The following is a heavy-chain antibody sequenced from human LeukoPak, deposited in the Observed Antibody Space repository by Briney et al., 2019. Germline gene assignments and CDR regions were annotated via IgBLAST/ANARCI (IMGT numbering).Heavy chain of an antibody. Sequence: PGGSLRLSCAASGFTFSSYGMHWVRQAPGKGLEWVAVIWYDGSNKYYADSVKGRFTISRDNSKNTLYLQMNSLRAEDTAVYYCAKDGGLDIVATMGDYWGQGTLVTVSS. CDR1: GFTFSSYG. V-gene: IGHV3-30*02. CDR3: AKDGGLDIVATMGDY. CDR2: IWYDGSNK. J-gene: IGHJ4*02. D-gene: IGHD5-12*01.